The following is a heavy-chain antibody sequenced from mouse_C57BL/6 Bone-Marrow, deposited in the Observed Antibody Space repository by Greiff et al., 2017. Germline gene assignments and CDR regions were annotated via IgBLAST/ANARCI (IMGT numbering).Heavy chain of an antibody. V-gene: IGHV1-69*01. D-gene: IGHD2-5*01. Sequence: QVQLQQPGAELVMPGASVKLSCKASGYTFTSYWMHWVKQRPGQGLEWIGEIDPSDSYTNYNPKFKGKSTLTVDKSSSTADMQLSSLTSEDSAVDYCARDSNYVWFAYWGQGTLVTVSA. J-gene: IGHJ3*01. CDR1: GYTFTSYW. CDR3: ARDSNYVWFAY. CDR2: IDPSDSYT.